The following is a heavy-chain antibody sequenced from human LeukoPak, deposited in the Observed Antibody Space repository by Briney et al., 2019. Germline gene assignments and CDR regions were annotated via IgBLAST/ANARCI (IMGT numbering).Heavy chain of an antibody. Sequence: GGSLRLSCAASGFTFSTYAMNWVRQAPGQGLGWVSTISGSGDYTFYAGSVKGRFTISRDNSKNTLFLQMNSLRADDTAVYYCAKRGIAAAASFDYWGQGTLVTVSS. CDR2: ISGSGDYT. J-gene: IGHJ4*02. CDR1: GFTFSTYA. D-gene: IGHD6-13*01. V-gene: IGHV3-23*01. CDR3: AKRGIAAAASFDY.